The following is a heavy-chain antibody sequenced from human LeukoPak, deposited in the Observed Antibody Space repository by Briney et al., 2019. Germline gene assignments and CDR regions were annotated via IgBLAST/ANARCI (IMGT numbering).Heavy chain of an antibody. J-gene: IGHJ5*02. D-gene: IGHD4-23*01. V-gene: IGHV3-23*01. CDR3: AKEIRWQNWFDP. CDR2: INGSGGST. Sequence: WESLRLSCAASGFTFSSYAMSWVRQAPGKGLEWVSAINGSGGSTYNADSVKGRFTIVNNNSKNALYLQMNSLRAEDTAVYYCAKEIRWQNWFDPWGQGTLVTVSS. CDR1: GFTFSSYA.